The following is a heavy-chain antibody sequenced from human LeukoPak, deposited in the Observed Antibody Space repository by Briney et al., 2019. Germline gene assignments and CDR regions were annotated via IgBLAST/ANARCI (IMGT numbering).Heavy chain of an antibody. D-gene: IGHD6-6*01. J-gene: IGHJ5*01. V-gene: IGHV3-23*01. CDR1: GFTFSSYA. CDR2: SGHSDGTT. Sequence: PGGSLRLSCAASGFTFSSYAMNWVRQAPGKGLEWVSSGHSDGTTYYADAVKGRFTVSRDNSKNPLSLQMNSLRAEDTAVYYCAKGSRIAARPPIWFDSWGQGTLVTVSS. CDR3: AKGSRIAARPPIWFDS.